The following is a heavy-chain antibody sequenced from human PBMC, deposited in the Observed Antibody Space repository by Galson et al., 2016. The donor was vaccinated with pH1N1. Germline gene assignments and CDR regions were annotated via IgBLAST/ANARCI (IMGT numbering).Heavy chain of an antibody. J-gene: IGHJ4*02. Sequence: SLRLSCAASDFTFSTFWMAWVRQAPGNGLEWVALINGDGSQKYYVDSVKGRFTISRDNTKKSLYLRINNLRAEDTALYYCVRDPGWGGLDYWGQGTLVTVSS. D-gene: IGHD3-10*01. CDR2: INGDGSQK. V-gene: IGHV3-7*01. CDR1: DFTFSTFW. CDR3: VRDPGWGGLDY.